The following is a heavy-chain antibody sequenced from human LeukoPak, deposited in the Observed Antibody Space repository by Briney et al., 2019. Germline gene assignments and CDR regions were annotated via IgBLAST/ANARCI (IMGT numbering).Heavy chain of an antibody. J-gene: IGHJ6*03. V-gene: IGHV4-38-2*02. D-gene: IGHD5-12*01. CDR1: GYSISSAYY. CDR2: IYRTGST. CDR3: ARVRTLRGAYYYMDV. Sequence: SETLSLTCTVSGYSISSAYYWGWIRQPPGKGLEWIGSIYRTGSTYYNPSLKSRVTISVDTSKNQFSLKLTSVTAADTAVYYCARVRTLRGAYYYMDVWGKGTTVTVSS.